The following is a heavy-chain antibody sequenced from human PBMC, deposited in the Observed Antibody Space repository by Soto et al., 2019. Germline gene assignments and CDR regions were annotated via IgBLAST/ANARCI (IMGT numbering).Heavy chain of an antibody. D-gene: IGHD3-10*01. CDR3: ARGVGSGTYYNQYNWFDP. CDR1: GYTFTNYG. V-gene: IGHV1-18*01. J-gene: IGHJ5*02. Sequence: ASVKVSCKAFGYTFTNYGISWVRQAPGQGLEWMGWINTYNGNTNHAQKLQGRVTMTTDTSTSTAYMELRSLRSDDTAVYYCARGVGSGTYYNQYNWFDPWGQGTLVTVPQ. CDR2: INTYNGNT.